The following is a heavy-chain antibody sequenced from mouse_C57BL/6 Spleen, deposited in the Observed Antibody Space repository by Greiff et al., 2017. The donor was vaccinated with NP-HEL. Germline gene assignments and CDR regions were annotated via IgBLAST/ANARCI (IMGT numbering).Heavy chain of an antibody. CDR2: IYPGDGDT. CDR3: ARGTGSFDY. CDR1: GYAFSSSW. J-gene: IGHJ2*01. Sequence: VQLQESGPELVKPGASVKISCKASGYAFSSSWMNWVKQRPGKGLEWIGRIYPGDGDTNYNGKFKGKATLTADKSSSTAYMQLSSLTSGDSAVYFCARGTGSFDYWGQGTTLTVSS. D-gene: IGHD4-1*01. V-gene: IGHV1-82*01.